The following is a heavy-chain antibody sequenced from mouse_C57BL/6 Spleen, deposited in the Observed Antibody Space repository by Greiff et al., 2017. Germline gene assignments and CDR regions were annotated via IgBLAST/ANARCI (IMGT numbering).Heavy chain of an antibody. J-gene: IGHJ3*01. CDR1: GFNIKDDY. CDR3: TTGALYGSSPFAY. D-gene: IGHD1-1*01. Sequence: EVQLQQSGAELVRPGASVKLSCTASGFNIKDDYMHWVKQRPEQGLEWIGWIDPENGDTEYASKFQGKATITADTSSNTAYLQLSSLTSEDTAVYYCTTGALYGSSPFAYWGQGTLVTVSA. V-gene: IGHV14-4*01. CDR2: IDPENGDT.